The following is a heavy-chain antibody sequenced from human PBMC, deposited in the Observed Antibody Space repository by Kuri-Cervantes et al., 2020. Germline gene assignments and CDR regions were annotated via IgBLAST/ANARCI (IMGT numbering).Heavy chain of an antibody. CDR1: GGSFSGYY. CDR3: ARLWDGSGSSPDDY. V-gene: IGHV4-34*01. D-gene: IGHD3-10*01. Sequence: SETLSLTCAVCGGSFSGYYWSWIRQPPGKGLEWIGGIHHSGSTYYKSSLKSRVTISVDTSRNQFSLKLTSVTAADTAVYYCARLWDGSGSSPDDYWGQGILVTVSS. J-gene: IGHJ4*02. CDR2: IHHSGST.